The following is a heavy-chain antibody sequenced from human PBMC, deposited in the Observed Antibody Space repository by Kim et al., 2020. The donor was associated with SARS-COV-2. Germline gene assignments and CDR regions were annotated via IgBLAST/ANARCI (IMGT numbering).Heavy chain of an antibody. Sequence: GGSLRLSCAASGFTFISYEMNWVRQAPGKGLEWVSYISSSGSTIYYADSVKGRFTISRDNAKNSLYLQMNSLRAEDTAVYYCARGGVDYDFWSGEWYFDLWGRGTLVTVSS. CDR2: ISSSGSTI. CDR3: ARGGVDYDFWSGEWYFDL. D-gene: IGHD3-3*01. V-gene: IGHV3-48*03. J-gene: IGHJ2*01. CDR1: GFTFISYE.